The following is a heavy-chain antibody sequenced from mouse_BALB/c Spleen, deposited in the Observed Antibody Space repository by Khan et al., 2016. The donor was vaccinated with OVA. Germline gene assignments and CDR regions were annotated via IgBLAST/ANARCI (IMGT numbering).Heavy chain of an antibody. D-gene: IGHD2-13*01. Sequence: QLEESGPGLVKPSQSLSLTCTVTGYSITSDYAWNWIRQFPGNKLEWMGYISSTGSTSYNPSLKSRISITRDTSKNQFFLHLKSVTTEDTATYYCARSLYYSDSYAMDYWGQGTSVTVSS. CDR2: ISSTGST. CDR3: ARSLYYSDSYAMDY. CDR1: GYSITSDYA. J-gene: IGHJ4*01. V-gene: IGHV3-2*02.